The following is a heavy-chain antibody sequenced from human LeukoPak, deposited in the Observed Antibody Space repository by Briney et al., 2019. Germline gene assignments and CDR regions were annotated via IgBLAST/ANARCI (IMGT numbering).Heavy chain of an antibody. D-gene: IGHD6-13*01. Sequence: GGSLRLSCAASGFTVSTNYMNWVRQAPGKGLEWVSAISGSGGSTYYADSVKGRFTISRDNSKNTLYLQMNSLRAEDTAVYYCASWYSSSWYSPLDYWGQGTLVTVSS. CDR3: ASWYSSSWYSPLDY. CDR1: GFTVSTNY. V-gene: IGHV3-23*01. J-gene: IGHJ4*02. CDR2: ISGSGGST.